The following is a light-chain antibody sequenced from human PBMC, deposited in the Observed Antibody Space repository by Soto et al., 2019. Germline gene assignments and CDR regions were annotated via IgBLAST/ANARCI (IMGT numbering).Light chain of an antibody. Sequence: DIQMAQSPSTLSASVGDRVTITCRASQSISSWLAWYQQKPGKAPKLLIYDASSLESGVPSRFSGSGSGTEFTLTISSLQPDDFATSSCQQYNIYSWAFGQGTRV. CDR3: QQYNIYSWA. CDR1: QSISSW. J-gene: IGKJ1*01. CDR2: DAS. V-gene: IGKV1-5*01.